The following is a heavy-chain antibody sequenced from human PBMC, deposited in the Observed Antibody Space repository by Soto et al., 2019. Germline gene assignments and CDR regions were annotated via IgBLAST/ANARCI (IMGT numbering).Heavy chain of an antibody. J-gene: IGHJ3*01. V-gene: IGHV3-23*01. CDR2: IHGSGETA. Sequence: EAQLLESGGGLAQPGGTLRLSCAASGFTFSTYPMAWVRQAPGKGLEWVSTIHGSGETAYYADSVKGRFTISRDNYKNTVYLKMDSLRAEDTATYHCAKRQSGSYYAAFDVWGQGTVVTVSS. CDR3: AKRQSGSYYAAFDV. D-gene: IGHD1-26*01. CDR1: GFTFSTYP.